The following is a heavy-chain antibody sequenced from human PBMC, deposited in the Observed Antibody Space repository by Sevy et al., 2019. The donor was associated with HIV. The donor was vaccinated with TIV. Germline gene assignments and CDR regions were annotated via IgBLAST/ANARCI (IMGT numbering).Heavy chain of an antibody. D-gene: IGHD3-3*01. CDR1: GYTFTSYG. J-gene: IGHJ6*02. CDR2: ISAYNGNT. CDR3: ARGLGDTIFGVVIPYYYYYGMDV. Sequence: ASVKVSCKASGYTFTSYGISWVRQAPGQGLEWMGWISAYNGNTNYAQKLQGRVTMTTDTSTSTAYMELRSLRSDDTAVYYCARGLGDTIFGVVIPYYYYYGMDVWGQGTTVTVSS. V-gene: IGHV1-18*01.